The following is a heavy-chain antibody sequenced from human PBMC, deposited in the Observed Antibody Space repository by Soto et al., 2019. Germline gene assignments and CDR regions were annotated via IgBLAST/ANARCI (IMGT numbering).Heavy chain of an antibody. CDR2: INHSGST. Sequence: SETLSLTCAVYGGSFSGYYWSWIRQPPGKGLEWIGEINHSGSTTYNPSLKSRVTISVDTSKNQFSLKLSSVTAADAALYYCARGFITAQKKAMDVWGQGATVTVSS. V-gene: IGHV4-34*01. CDR3: ARGFITAQKKAMDV. J-gene: IGHJ6*02. D-gene: IGHD5-18*01. CDR1: GGSFSGYY.